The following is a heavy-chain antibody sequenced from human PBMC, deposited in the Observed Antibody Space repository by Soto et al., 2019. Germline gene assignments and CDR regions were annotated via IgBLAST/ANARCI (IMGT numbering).Heavy chain of an antibody. D-gene: IGHD6-6*01. CDR1: GGTFSSYA. CDR3: ARAWDVGSSSLPAYYFDY. Sequence: SVKVSFKASGGTFSSYAISWVRQAPGQGLEWMGGIIPIFGTANYAQKFQGRVTITADESTSTAYMELSSLRSEDTAVYYCARAWDVGSSSLPAYYFDYWGQGTLVTVSS. CDR2: IIPIFGTA. V-gene: IGHV1-69*13. J-gene: IGHJ4*02.